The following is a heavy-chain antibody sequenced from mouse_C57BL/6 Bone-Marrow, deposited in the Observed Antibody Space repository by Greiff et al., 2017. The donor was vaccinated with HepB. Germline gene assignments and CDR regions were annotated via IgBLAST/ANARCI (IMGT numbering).Heavy chain of an antibody. J-gene: IGHJ4*01. CDR3: ARKYDYDVGNYYAMDY. Sequence: VQLQHSGAELARPGASVKMSCKASGYTFTSYTMHWVKQRPGQGLEWIGYINPSSGYTKYNQKFKDKATLTADKSSSTAYMQLSSLTSEDSAVYYCARKYDYDVGNYYAMDYWGQGTSVTVSS. V-gene: IGHV1-4*01. CDR2: INPSSGYT. D-gene: IGHD2-4*01. CDR1: GYTFTSYT.